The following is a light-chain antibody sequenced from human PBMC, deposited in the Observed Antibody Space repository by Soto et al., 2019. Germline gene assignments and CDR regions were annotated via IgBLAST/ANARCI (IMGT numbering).Light chain of an antibody. V-gene: IGKV2-28*01. CDR3: MQALQTPIT. CDR1: QSLLHSNGYKY. Sequence: DIVMTQSPLSLPVTPGEPAFISCRSSQSLLHSNGYKYLHWDLQKPGQSPQLLIYMGSNRASGVPDRFSGSGSGTQSTLKISRVEAEYVGVYYCMQALQTPITFGQGTLLEIK. J-gene: IGKJ5*01. CDR2: MGS.